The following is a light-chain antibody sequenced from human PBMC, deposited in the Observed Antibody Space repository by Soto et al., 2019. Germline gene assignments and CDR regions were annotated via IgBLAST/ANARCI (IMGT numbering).Light chain of an antibody. CDR3: QQYNTYPWT. CDR2: KAS. V-gene: IGKV1-5*03. CDR1: QSISSW. J-gene: IGKJ1*01. Sequence: DIQMTQSPSTLSASVGDRVTITCRASQSISSWLAWYQQKPGKAPKVLIYKASSLESGVPSRFSGSGSVTEFTLTISSLQPDDFATYYGQQYNTYPWTFGQGTQVEIK.